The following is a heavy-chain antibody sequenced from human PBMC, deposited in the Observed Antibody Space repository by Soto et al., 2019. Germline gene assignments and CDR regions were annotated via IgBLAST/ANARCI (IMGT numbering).Heavy chain of an antibody. V-gene: IGHV2-5*05. J-gene: IGHJ6*02. CDR3: THHGYYSYGMDV. CDR1: GFSLSTSGVG. Sequence: QITLKESGPTLVRPTQTLTLTCTFSGFSLSTSGVGVGWIRQSPGKALEWLALIFWDDDKRYGPSLKSRLSITKGTSKNQVVLTMTKMDPVDAGTYYCTHHGYYSYGMDVWGQGTTVTVSS. CDR2: IFWDDDK.